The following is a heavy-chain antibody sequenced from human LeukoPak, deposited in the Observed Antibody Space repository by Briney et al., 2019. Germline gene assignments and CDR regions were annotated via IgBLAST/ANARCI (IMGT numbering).Heavy chain of an antibody. V-gene: IGHV5-51*01. CDR1: GYTFTTYW. CDR2: IYPGDSDT. Sequence: GESLKISCKASGYTFTTYWIGWVRQMPGKGLGWMGGIYPGDSDTRYCTSFQGQVTISADKSISTAYLQWSSLKASDTAMYYCARRGGSGWYYFDYWGQGTLVTVSS. J-gene: IGHJ4*02. CDR3: ARRGGSGWYYFDY. D-gene: IGHD6-19*01.